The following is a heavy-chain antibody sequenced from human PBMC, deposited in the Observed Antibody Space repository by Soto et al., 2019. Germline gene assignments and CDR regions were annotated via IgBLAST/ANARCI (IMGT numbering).Heavy chain of an antibody. CDR1: GFSLSTSGVG. CDR2: IYWDDDK. J-gene: IGHJ4*02. CDR3: AHIPPDDVWSGYYYEGGDY. V-gene: IGHV2-5*02. Sequence: QITLKESGPTLVKPTQTLKLTCTFSGFSLSTSGVGVGWIRQPPGKALEWLALIYWDDDKRYSPSLKSRLTTTKETSKNQVVLTMTNMDPVDTATDYCAHIPPDDVWSGYYYEGGDYWGQGTLVTVSS. D-gene: IGHD3-3*01.